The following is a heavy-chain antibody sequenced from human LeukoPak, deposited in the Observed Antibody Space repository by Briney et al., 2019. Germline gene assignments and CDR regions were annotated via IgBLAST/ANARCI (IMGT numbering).Heavy chain of an antibody. D-gene: IGHD1-26*01. J-gene: IGHJ4*02. CDR2: IYSGGST. V-gene: IGHV3-53*01. Sequence: GGSLRLSCAASGFTFSGYAMNWVRQAPGKGLEWVSVIYSGGSTYYADSVKGRFTISRDNSKNTLYLQMNSLRAEDTAVYYCASRSGSGDYWGQGTLVTVSS. CDR3: ASRSGSGDY. CDR1: GFTFSGYA.